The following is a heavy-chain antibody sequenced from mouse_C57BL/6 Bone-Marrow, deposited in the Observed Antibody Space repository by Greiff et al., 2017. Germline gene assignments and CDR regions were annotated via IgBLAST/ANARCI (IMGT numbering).Heavy chain of an antibody. CDR2: IYPGSGST. J-gene: IGHJ1*03. V-gene: IGHV1-55*01. D-gene: IGHD1-1*01. Sequence: QVQLQQPGAELVKPGASVKMSCKASGYTFTSYWITWVKQRPGQGLEWIGDIYPGSGSTNYNEKFKSKATLTVDTSSSTAYMQLSSLTSEDAAVYYCASGDYYGSSYWYFEVWGTGTTVTVSS. CDR3: ASGDYYGSSYWYFEV. CDR1: GYTFTSYW.